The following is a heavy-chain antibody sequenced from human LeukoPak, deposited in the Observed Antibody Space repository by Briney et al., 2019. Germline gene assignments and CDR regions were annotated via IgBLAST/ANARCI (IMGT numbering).Heavy chain of an antibody. CDR3: ARDQQWPETYFDY. CDR1: GFTFSSYA. CDR2: IKQDGSEK. Sequence: QSGGSLRLSCAASGFTFSSYAMSWVRQAPGKGLEWVTNIKQDGSEKYYVDSVKGRFTISRDNAKNSLYLQMNSLRAEDTAVYYCARDQQWPETYFDYWGQGTLVTVSS. D-gene: IGHD6-19*01. V-gene: IGHV3-7*01. J-gene: IGHJ4*02.